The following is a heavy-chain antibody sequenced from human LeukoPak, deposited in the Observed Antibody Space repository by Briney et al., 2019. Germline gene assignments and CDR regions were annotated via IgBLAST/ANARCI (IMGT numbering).Heavy chain of an antibody. CDR3: ARRVGGGWFDP. CDR2: INHSGST. Sequence: SETLSLTCAVYGGSFIGFHWNWIRPAPGKGLEWIGDINHSGSTNYNPSLTSRVTISVDPSKNQFSLKLSSVTAADTAVYYCARRVGGGWFDPWGQGTLVTVSS. D-gene: IGHD3-10*01. J-gene: IGHJ5*02. V-gene: IGHV4-34*01. CDR1: GGSFIGFH.